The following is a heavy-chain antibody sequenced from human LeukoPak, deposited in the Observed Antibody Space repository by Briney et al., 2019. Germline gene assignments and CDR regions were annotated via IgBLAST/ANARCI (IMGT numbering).Heavy chain of an antibody. D-gene: IGHD5-18*01. CDR1: GASISRGNYY. Sequence: SETLSLTCTVSGASISRGNYYWSWIRQPAGKGPEWIGRISSSGTTNYNPSLKSRVTISVDTSRNQFSLRLTSVTAADTAVYYCARDRSDTAMVRGSYFDYWGQGTLVTVSS. CDR3: ARDRSDTAMVRGSYFDY. CDR2: ISSSGTT. V-gene: IGHV4-61*02. J-gene: IGHJ4*02.